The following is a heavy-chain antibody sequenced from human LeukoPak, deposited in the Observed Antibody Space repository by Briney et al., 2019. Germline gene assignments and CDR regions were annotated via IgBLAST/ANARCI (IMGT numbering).Heavy chain of an antibody. CDR3: ARIKGGTSAAISY. D-gene: IGHD2-15*01. V-gene: IGHV3-7*01. J-gene: IGHJ4*02. CDR2: IDQDGSEK. Sequence: GGSLRLSCAASGFTFSGYWMSWVRQAPGKGLEWVANIDQDGSEKYYVDSVKGRFTIFKDNAKNSLFLQMNSLRVDDTAVYYCARIKGGTSAAISYWGQGTLVTVSS. CDR1: GFTFSGYW.